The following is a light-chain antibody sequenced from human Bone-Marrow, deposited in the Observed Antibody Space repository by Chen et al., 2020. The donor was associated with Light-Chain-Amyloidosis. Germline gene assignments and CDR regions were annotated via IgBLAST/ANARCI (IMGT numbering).Light chain of an antibody. CDR3: QVWDRSSDRPV. J-gene: IGLJ3*02. Sequence: SYVLTQPSSVSVAPGQTATIASGGNNIGSTSVHWYQQTPGQAPLLVVHDDSDRPSGIPERLSGSNSGNTATLTISRVEAGDEADYYCQVWDRSSDRPVFGGGTKLTVL. V-gene: IGLV3-21*02. CDR2: DDS. CDR1: NIGSTS.